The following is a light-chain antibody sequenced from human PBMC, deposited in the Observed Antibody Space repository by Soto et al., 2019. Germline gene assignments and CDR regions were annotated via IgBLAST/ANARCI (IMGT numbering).Light chain of an antibody. CDR3: SSYTSSSTLAYV. CDR2: EVS. CDR1: SSDVGGYNY. J-gene: IGLJ1*01. V-gene: IGLV2-14*01. Sequence: QSALTQPASVSGSTGQSITISCTGTSSDVGGYNYVSWYQQHPGKAPKLMIYEVSNRPSGASNRFSGSKSGNTASLTISGLQAEDEADYYCSSYTSSSTLAYVFGTGTKVTVL.